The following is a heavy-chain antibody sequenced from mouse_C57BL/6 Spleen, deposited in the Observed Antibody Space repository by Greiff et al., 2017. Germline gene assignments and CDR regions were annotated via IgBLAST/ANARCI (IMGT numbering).Heavy chain of an antibody. V-gene: IGHV1-54*01. CDR3: ARDDGNHWYFDV. D-gene: IGHD2-1*01. Sequence: QVQLQQSGAELVRPGTSVKVSCKASGYAFTNYLLEWVKQRPGQGLEWLGVITPGSGGTNYNEKFKGKATLTADKSSSTAYMQLSSLTSEDSAVYFCARDDGNHWYFDVWGTGTTVTVSS. J-gene: IGHJ1*03. CDR2: ITPGSGGT. CDR1: GYAFTNYL.